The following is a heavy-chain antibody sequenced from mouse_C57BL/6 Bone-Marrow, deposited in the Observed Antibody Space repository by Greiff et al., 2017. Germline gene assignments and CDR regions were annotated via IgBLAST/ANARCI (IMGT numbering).Heavy chain of an antibody. D-gene: IGHD1-1*01. CDR2: IDPSDSYT. V-gene: IGHV1-50*01. Sequence: QVQLQQPGAELVKPGASVKLSCKASGYTFTSYWMQWVKQRPGQGLEWIGEIDPSDSYTNYNQKFKGKATLTVDTSSSTAYMQLSSLTSEDSAVYYCARATTVVGGFAYWGQGTLVTVSA. J-gene: IGHJ3*01. CDR3: ARATTVVGGFAY. CDR1: GYTFTSYW.